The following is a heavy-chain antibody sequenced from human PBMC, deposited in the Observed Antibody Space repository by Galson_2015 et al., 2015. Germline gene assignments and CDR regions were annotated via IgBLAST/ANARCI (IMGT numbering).Heavy chain of an antibody. D-gene: IGHD3-22*01. CDR1: GFTVSSNY. CDR3: ARARRDYDSSGYYYNSLFY. V-gene: IGHV3-53*01. J-gene: IGHJ4*02. CDR2: IYSGGSA. Sequence: SLRLSCAASGFTVSSNYMSWVRQAPGKGLEWVSVIYSGGSAYYADSVKGRVTISRDNSKNTLYLQMNSLRAEDTAVYYCARARRDYDSSGYYYNSLFYWGQGTLVTVSS.